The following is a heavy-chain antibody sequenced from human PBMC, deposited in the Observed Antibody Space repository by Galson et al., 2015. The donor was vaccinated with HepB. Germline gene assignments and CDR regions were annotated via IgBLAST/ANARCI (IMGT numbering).Heavy chain of an antibody. D-gene: IGHD3-22*01. CDR1: GYTFTSYA. Sequence: SVKVSCKASGYTFTSYAMHWVRQAPGQRLEWMGWINAGNGNTKYSQKFQGRVTITRDTSASTAYMELSSLRSEDTAVYYCARDLRLIVGPRGGAFDIWGQGTMVTVSS. V-gene: IGHV1-3*01. J-gene: IGHJ3*02. CDR3: ARDLRLIVGPRGGAFDI. CDR2: INAGNGNT.